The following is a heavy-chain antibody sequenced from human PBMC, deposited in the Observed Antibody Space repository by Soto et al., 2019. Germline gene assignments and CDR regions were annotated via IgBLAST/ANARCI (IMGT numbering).Heavy chain of an antibody. D-gene: IGHD3-9*01. V-gene: IGHV4-31*03. CDR3: AIEGVGDTGYYGMDV. J-gene: IGHJ6*02. CDR2: IYYSGST. Sequence: ASETLSLTCPFSGGSISSGGYYWSWVRQHPGKGLEWIGYIYYSGSTYYNPSLKSRVTISVDTSKNQFSLKLSSVTAADTAVYYCAIEGVGDTGYYGMDVWGQGITVTVSS. CDR1: GGSISSGGYY.